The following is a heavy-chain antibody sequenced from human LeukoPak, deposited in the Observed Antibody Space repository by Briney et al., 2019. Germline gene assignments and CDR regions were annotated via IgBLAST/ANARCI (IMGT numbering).Heavy chain of an antibody. CDR2: ISDSGGST. Sequence: PGGSLRLSCSASGFPFSSYAMHWVRQAPGKGLEYVSAISDSGGSTYYADSVKGRFTISRDNSKNTLYLQMNSLRAEDTAVYYCAKNAYYYDHWGQGTLVTVSS. CDR1: GFPFSSYA. CDR3: AKNAYYYDH. J-gene: IGHJ4*02. V-gene: IGHV3-64*04.